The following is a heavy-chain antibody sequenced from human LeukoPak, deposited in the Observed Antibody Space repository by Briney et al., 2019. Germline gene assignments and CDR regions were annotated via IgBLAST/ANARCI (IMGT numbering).Heavy chain of an antibody. CDR1: GGTFSSYA. J-gene: IGHJ5*02. D-gene: IGHD3-22*01. V-gene: IGHV1-69*05. CDR3: ARSHYDSCGYYKGNWFDP. Sequence: ASVKVSCKASGGTFSSYAISWVRQAPGQGLEWMGGIIPIFGTANYAQKFQGRVTITTDESTSTAYMELSSLRSEDTAVYYCARSHYDSCGYYKGNWFDPWGQGTLVTVSS. CDR2: IIPIFGTA.